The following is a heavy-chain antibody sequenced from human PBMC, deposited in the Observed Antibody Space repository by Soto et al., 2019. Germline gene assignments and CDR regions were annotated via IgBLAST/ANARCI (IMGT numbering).Heavy chain of an antibody. D-gene: IGHD3-9*01. CDR2: IKVDSGYT. CDR3: ATSYDTEFDP. V-gene: IGHV1-18*04. J-gene: IGHJ5*02. CDR1: GYPFIKYG. Sequence: QLQLVQSAAEVKKPGASVRVSCKAYGYPFIKYGISWIRQAPEQGLEWMGWIKVDSGYTNYAQKFQGRVTMPADTSAYTAVMQLRSLGLGCTSVYLCATSYDTEFDPGCQGARVSVSS.